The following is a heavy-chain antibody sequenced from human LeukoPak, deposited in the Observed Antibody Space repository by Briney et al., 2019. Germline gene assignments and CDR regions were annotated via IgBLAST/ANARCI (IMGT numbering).Heavy chain of an antibody. D-gene: IGHD6-6*01. CDR1: GYTFTSYD. Sequence: ASVKVSCKASGYTFTSYDISWVRQAPGQGLEWMGGIIPIFGTANYAQKFQGRVTITTDESTSTAYMELSSLRSEDTAVYYCASGYSSSSGAFDIWGQGTMVTVSS. J-gene: IGHJ3*02. CDR2: IIPIFGTA. V-gene: IGHV1-69*05. CDR3: ASGYSSSSGAFDI.